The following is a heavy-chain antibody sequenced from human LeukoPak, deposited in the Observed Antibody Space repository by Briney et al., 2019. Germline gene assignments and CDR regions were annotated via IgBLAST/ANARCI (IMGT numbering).Heavy chain of an antibody. D-gene: IGHD6-19*01. CDR1: GNIFNTYG. CDR3: ARNVGGWQWLATYYFDY. V-gene: IGHV1-18*01. Sequence: ASVKVSCKDSGNIFNTYGFSWVRQAPGQGLEWIGWINVHKGNTNYAQKFQGRVTMTADTSTSTVYMELRSLRSDDTAVYYCARNVGGWQWLATYYFDYWGQGTLVTVSS. J-gene: IGHJ4*02. CDR2: INVHKGNT.